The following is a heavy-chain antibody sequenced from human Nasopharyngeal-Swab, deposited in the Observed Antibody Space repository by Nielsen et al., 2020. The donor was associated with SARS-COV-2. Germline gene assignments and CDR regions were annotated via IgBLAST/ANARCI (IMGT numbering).Heavy chain of an antibody. CDR3: AREGQQLVLGDMDV. CDR2: IYYSGST. Sequence: SETLSLTCTVSGGPISSSSYYWGWIRQPPGKGLEWIGSIYYSGSTYYNPALKSRVTISVDTSKNQFSLKLSSVTAADTAVYYCAREGQQLVLGDMDVWGKGTTVTVSS. J-gene: IGHJ6*03. V-gene: IGHV4-39*07. D-gene: IGHD6-13*01. CDR1: GGPISSSSYY.